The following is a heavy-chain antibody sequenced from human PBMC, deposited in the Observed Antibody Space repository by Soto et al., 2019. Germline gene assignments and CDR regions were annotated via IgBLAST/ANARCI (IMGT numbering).Heavy chain of an antibody. Sequence: EVQLVESGGGLVQPGGSLRLSCVGSGFTLSDHYMDWVRQTPGTGLEWLGRTRNKVNNYTTDYAASVKGRFTISRDDSKNSLYLQMNSLKTEDTAVYYCARGHWSFDLWGQGTMVTVSS. V-gene: IGHV3-72*01. CDR1: GFTLSDHY. CDR3: ARGHWSFDL. CDR2: TRNKVNNYTT. J-gene: IGHJ3*01.